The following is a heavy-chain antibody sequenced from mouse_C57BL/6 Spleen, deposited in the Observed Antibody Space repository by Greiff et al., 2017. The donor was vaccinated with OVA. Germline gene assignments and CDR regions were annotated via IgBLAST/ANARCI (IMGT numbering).Heavy chain of an antibody. CDR1: GFTFSSYA. J-gene: IGHJ3*01. V-gene: IGHV5-4*01. Sequence: DVKLVESGGGLVKPGGSLKLSCAASGFTFSSYALSWVRQTPEKRLAWVATISDGGSYTYYPDNVKGRFTISRDNAKNNLYLQMSHLKSEDTAMYYCAREGDYAAWFAYWGQGTLVTVSA. CDR2: ISDGGSYT. CDR3: AREGDYAAWFAY. D-gene: IGHD2-4*01.